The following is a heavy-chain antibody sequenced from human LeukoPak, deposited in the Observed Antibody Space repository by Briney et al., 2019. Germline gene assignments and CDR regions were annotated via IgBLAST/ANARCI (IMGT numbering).Heavy chain of an antibody. D-gene: IGHD4-17*01. CDR1: GYTFTDYH. J-gene: IGHJ6*02. CDR2: INPNSGDT. Sequence: GASVKVSCKASGYTFTDYHMHWVRQAPGQGLEWMGWINPNSGDTNYAQKFQGRVTMTRDTSISTAYMDLSRLRSDDTAVYYCARSRMTTVNYYYYGMDVWGQGTTVTVSS. V-gene: IGHV1-2*02. CDR3: ARSRMTTVNYYYYGMDV.